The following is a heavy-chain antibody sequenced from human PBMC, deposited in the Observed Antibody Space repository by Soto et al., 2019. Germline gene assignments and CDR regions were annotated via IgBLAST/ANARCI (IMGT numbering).Heavy chain of an antibody. D-gene: IGHD1-26*01. CDR1: VCSVSSNSAA. V-gene: IGHV6-1*01. J-gene: IGHJ3*02. Sequence: SQTLSLTCAISVCSVSSNSAAWNWIIQSPSRGLEWLGRTYYRSKWYNDYAVSVKSRITINPDTSKNQFSLQLNSVPPEDTAVYYCARDPQWSGSYLLRRRRGAFDIWGQGTMVTVSS. CDR2: TYYRSKWYN. CDR3: ARDPQWSGSYLLRRRRGAFDI.